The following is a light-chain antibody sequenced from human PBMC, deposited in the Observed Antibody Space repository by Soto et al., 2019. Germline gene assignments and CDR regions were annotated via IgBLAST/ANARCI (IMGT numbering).Light chain of an antibody. J-gene: IGLJ1*01. CDR1: SSNIGAGYD. CDR2: GNS. V-gene: IGLV1-40*01. Sequence: QSVLTQPPSVSGAPGQRVTISCTGSSSNIGAGYDVHWYQQLPGTAPKLLIYGNSNRPSGVTDRFSGSKFGTSASLAITGLQAEDEADYYSQSYDSSLSGLYVFGTGTKLTVL. CDR3: QSYDSSLSGLYV.